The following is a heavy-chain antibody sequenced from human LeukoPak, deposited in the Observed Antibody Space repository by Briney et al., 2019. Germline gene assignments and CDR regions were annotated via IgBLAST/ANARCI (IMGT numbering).Heavy chain of an antibody. CDR3: VGGSYRHWFDP. Sequence: SGNLSLTCTVSCGAISSSSYYWGWIRPPPRKGVEWIGSIYYSGSTYYNPSLKSRVTISVDTSKNQFSLKLSSVTAADTAVYYCVGGSYRHWFDPWGQGTLVTVSS. J-gene: IGHJ5*02. V-gene: IGHV4-39*01. CDR2: IYYSGST. CDR1: CGAISSSSYY. D-gene: IGHD1-26*01.